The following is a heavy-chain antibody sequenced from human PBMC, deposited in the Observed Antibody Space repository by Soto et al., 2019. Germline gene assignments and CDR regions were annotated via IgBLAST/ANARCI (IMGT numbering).Heavy chain of an antibody. D-gene: IGHD3-3*01. CDR1: GGSFSGYY. Sequence: SETLSLTCAVYGGSFSGYYWSWIRQPPGKGLEWIGEINHSGSTNYNPSLKSRVTISVDTSKNQFSLKLGSVTAADTAVYYCASKGPYGIFGVAYFDYWGQGTLVTVSS. CDR3: ASKGPYGIFGVAYFDY. V-gene: IGHV4-34*01. J-gene: IGHJ4*02. CDR2: INHSGST.